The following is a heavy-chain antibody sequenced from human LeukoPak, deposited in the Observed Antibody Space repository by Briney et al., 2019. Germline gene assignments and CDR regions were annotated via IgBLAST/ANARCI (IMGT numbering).Heavy chain of an antibody. CDR3: ARGPFPAAGTAAGDH. V-gene: IGHV3-48*03. J-gene: IGHJ4*02. D-gene: IGHD6-13*01. CDR1: GFTFSSYT. CDR2: ISSSGSNI. Sequence: PGGSLRLSCAASGFTFSSYTMNWVRQAPGKGLEWVSYISSSGSNIYYADSVKGRFTISRDNARNSLYLQMNSLRAEDTAVYYCARGPFPAAGTAAGDHWGQGTMVTVSS.